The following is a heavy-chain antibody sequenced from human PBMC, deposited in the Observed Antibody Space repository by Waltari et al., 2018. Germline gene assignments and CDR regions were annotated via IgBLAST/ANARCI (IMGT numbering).Heavy chain of an antibody. CDR1: GGSISSYY. CDR3: ARARPLPSDYYDSSGYRDAFDI. Sequence: QVQLQESGPGLVKPSETLSLTCTVSGGSISSYYWSWIRQPPGKGLEWIGYIYYSGSTNYNPSLKSRVTISVDTSKNQFSLKLSSVTAADTAVYYCARARPLPSDYYDSSGYRDAFDIWGQGTMVTVSS. D-gene: IGHD3-22*01. V-gene: IGHV4-59*01. CDR2: IYYSGST. J-gene: IGHJ3*02.